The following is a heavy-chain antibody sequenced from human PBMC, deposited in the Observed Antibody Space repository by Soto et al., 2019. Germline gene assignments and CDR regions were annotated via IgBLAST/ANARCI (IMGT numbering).Heavy chain of an antibody. CDR3: ARDREVSYCGGDCYSGWFDP. CDR1: GGTFSSYA. D-gene: IGHD2-21*02. J-gene: IGHJ5*02. Sequence: GASVKVSCKASGGTFSSYAISWVRQAPGQGLEWMGGIIPIFGTANYAQKFQGRVTITADESTSTAYMELSSLRSEDTAVYYCARDREVSYCGGDCYSGWFDPWGQGTLVTVSS. CDR2: IIPIFGTA. V-gene: IGHV1-69*13.